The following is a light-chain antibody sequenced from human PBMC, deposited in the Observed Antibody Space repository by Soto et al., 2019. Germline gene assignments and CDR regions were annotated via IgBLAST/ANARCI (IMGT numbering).Light chain of an antibody. V-gene: IGKV3-15*01. J-gene: IGKJ1*01. CDR3: QQYENWPWT. Sequence: EIVMTQSPATLSVSPGGRATLSCRTSQSISDTLAWYQQKPGQAPRLLINSASRRATGFPARFSGSGSGTDFTLTISSLQSEDFAVYYCQQYENWPWTFGQGTKVDIK. CDR1: QSISDT. CDR2: SAS.